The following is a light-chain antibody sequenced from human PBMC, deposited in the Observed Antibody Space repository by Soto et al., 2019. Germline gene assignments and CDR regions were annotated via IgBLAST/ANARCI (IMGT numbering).Light chain of an antibody. CDR3: CSYAGRSTWDVV. CDR2: EGS. CDR1: SSDVGSYNL. V-gene: IGLV2-23*01. Sequence: QSALTQPASVSGSPGQSITISCTGTSSDVGSYNLVSWYQQHPGKAPKLMIYEGSKRPSGVSNRFSGSKSGSTASLTISGLQAEDEADYYCCSYAGRSTWDVVFGGGTKVTVL. J-gene: IGLJ2*01.